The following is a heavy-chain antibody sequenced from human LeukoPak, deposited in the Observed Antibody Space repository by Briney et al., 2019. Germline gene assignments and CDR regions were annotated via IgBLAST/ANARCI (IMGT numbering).Heavy chain of an antibody. J-gene: IGHJ4*02. D-gene: IGHD2-15*01. CDR3: AKELRRSPTYYFDY. V-gene: IGHV3-53*01. CDR2: LHSGGDI. Sequence: GGSLRLSCAASGFTVSSDIVYWVRQAPGKGLEWVSILHSGGDIFYADSVKGRFTISRDNSKNTLYLQMNSLRAEDTAIYFCAKELRRSPTYYFDYWGQGTLVTVSS. CDR1: GFTVSSDI.